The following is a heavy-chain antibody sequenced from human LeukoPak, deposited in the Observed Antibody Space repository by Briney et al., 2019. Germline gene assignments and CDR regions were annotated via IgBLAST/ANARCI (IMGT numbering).Heavy chain of an antibody. CDR1: GFPFIEYS. J-gene: IGHJ4*02. CDR3: AKDSVAGATHYFDH. D-gene: IGHD1-26*01. Sequence: GGSLRLSCTASGFPFIEYSMNWVRQVPGKGLEWISYIGIDSGNTKYADSVRGRFTISADKAKNSLYLQMNSLRVEDTAVYYCAKDSVAGATHYFDHWGQGTLVAVSS. V-gene: IGHV3-48*01. CDR2: IGIDSGNT.